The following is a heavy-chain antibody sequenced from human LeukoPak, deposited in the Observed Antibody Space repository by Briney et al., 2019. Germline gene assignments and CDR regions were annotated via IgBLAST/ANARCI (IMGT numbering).Heavy chain of an antibody. CDR3: AKGGYYDFWSGYANYYYYVDV. V-gene: IGHV3-43*02. Sequence: PGGSLRLSCAASGFTFDDYAMHWVRQAPGKGLEWVSLISGDGGSTYYADSVKGRFTISRDNSKNSLYLQMDSLRTEDTALYYCAKGGYYDFWSGYANYYYYVDVWGKGTTVTVSS. D-gene: IGHD3-3*01. CDR2: ISGDGGST. CDR1: GFTFDDYA. J-gene: IGHJ6*03.